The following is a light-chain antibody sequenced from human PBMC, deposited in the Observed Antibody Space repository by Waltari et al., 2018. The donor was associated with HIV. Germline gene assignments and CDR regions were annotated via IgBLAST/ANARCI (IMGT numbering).Light chain of an antibody. CDR3: QQSYSTLWT. J-gene: IGKJ1*01. V-gene: IGKV1-39*01. CDR1: QSISTY. Sequence: DIQMTPSSLSASVGDRVTISCRASQSISTYLNWYQQKPGKAPKLLIYNGNILQGGVPSRFSGSGSVTDFTLSISSLQPEDFGTYYCQQSYSTLWTFGPGTKV. CDR2: NGN.